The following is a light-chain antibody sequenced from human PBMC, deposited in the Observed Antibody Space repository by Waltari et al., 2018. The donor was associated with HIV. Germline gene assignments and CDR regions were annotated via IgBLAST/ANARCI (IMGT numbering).Light chain of an antibody. CDR3: AAWDDSLSGLV. CDR1: SSAVGGYNY. CDR2: DVS. V-gene: IGLV2-11*01. J-gene: IGLJ2*01. Sequence: QSALTQPRSVSGSPGQSVTISCTGTSSAVGGYNYVSWYQQHPGKAPKLMIYDVSKRPSGVPDRFSGSKSGNTASLTISGLQSEDEADYYCAAWDDSLSGLVFGGGTKLTVL.